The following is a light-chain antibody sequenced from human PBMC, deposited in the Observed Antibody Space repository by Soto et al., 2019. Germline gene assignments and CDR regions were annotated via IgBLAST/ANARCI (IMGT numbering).Light chain of an antibody. J-gene: IGKJ1*01. Sequence: EIVMTQSPATLSVSPGERATLSCRASQSVSSDLAWYHQKPGQAPRLLIYSASTRATGIPARFSGSGSGTEFTLTINSLXXXDFAVYYCQQYNNXPRTFGQGTKVEIK. CDR3: QQYNNXPRT. V-gene: IGKV3-15*01. CDR1: QSVSSD. CDR2: SAS.